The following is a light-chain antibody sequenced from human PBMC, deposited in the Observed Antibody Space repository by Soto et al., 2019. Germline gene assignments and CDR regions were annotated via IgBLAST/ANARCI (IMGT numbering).Light chain of an antibody. J-gene: IGKJ4*01. CDR3: QQRSNWLT. Sequence: EIVLTQSPATLYLSPGERATLSCRASQSVSNFLAWYQQKPGQAPRLLIYDASNRATGIPARFSGSGSGTDFTLTISSLEPEDFAFYYCQQRSNWLTFGGGTKVEIK. CDR2: DAS. V-gene: IGKV3-11*01. CDR1: QSVSNF.